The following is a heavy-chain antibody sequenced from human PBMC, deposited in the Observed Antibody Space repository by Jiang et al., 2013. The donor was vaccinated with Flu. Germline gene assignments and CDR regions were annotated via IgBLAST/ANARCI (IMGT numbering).Heavy chain of an antibody. CDR1: GFTFSNAW. CDR3: TTEAAPWYNWFDP. CDR2: IKSKTDGGTT. Sequence: VQLLESGGGLVKPGGSLRLSCAASGFTFSNAWMSWVRQAPGKGLEWVGRIKSKTDGGTTDYAAPVKGRFTISRDDSKNTLYLQMNSLKTEDTAVYYCTTEAAPWYNWFDPWAREPWSPSPQ. J-gene: IGHJ5*02. V-gene: IGHV3-15*01. D-gene: IGHD2-8*02.